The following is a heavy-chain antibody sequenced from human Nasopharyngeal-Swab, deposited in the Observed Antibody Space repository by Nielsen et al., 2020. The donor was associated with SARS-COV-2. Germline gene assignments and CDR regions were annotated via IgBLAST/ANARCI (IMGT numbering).Heavy chain of an antibody. CDR2: ISSSSSYT. D-gene: IGHD3-3*01. J-gene: IGHJ6*03. CDR3: ARDRPDYDFWSGYSSYYYYYMDV. Sequence: GESLKISCAASGFTLSDYYMSWIRQAPGKGLEWVSYISSSSSYTNYADSVKGRFTISRDNAKNSLYLQMNSLRAEDTAVYYCARDRPDYDFWSGYSSYYYYYMDVWGKGTTVTVSS. V-gene: IGHV3-11*06. CDR1: GFTLSDYY.